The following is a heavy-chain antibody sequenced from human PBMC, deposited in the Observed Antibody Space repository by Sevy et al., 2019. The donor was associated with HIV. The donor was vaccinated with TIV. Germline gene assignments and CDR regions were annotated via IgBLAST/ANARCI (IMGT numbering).Heavy chain of an antibody. D-gene: IGHD2-2*01. CDR2: MRFDGTIK. J-gene: IGHJ6*02. CDR1: GFTFSTYG. Sequence: GGSLRLSCAASGFTFSTYGMHWVRQAPGRGLEWVAFMRFDGTIKYHRDSVKGRFTISRANSKNTLYLQMNSLRAEDTAVYFCAKVLHIVEVPAAIDYYYGMDVWGQGTTVTVSS. CDR3: AKVLHIVEVPAAIDYYYGMDV. V-gene: IGHV3-30*02.